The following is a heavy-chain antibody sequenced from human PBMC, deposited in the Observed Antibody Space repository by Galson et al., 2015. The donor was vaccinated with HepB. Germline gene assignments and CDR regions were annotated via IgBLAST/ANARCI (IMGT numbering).Heavy chain of an antibody. J-gene: IGHJ4*02. CDR3: AREAAIATLAAFDN. V-gene: IGHV3-33*08. CDR1: GFTFDNYA. D-gene: IGHD2-21*01. CDR2: IWADGTKQ. Sequence: SLRLSCAVSGFTFDNYAMTWVRQAPGKGLEWVALIWADGTKQLYADSVKGRFIISRDNAKNTVYLQMNNLRADDTAVYYCAREAAIATLAAFDNWGQGALVTVSS.